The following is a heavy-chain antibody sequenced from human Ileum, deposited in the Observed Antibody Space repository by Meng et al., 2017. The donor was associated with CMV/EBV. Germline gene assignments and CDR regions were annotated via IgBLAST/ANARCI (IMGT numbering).Heavy chain of an antibody. D-gene: IGHD2-2*01. J-gene: IGHJ5*02. CDR3: ARSGCSISGCHGGWLDP. V-gene: IGHV3-23*01. CDR2: ISAGSRAT. CDR1: GFTFSSHA. Sequence: GESLKISCVASGFTFSSHAMNWVRQGPGKGLEWVSTISAGSRATYYADSVRGRFTISRDNSKNTLYLELNSLRVEDTAVYSCARSGCSISGCHGGWLDPWGQGTLVTVSS.